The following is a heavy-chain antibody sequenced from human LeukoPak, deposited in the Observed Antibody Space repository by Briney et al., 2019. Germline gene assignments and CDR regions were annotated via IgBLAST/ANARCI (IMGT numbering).Heavy chain of an antibody. Sequence: SGGSLRLSCAASGFTFSSYSMNWVRQAPGKGLEWVAFIRYDGSNKYYADSVKGRFTISRDNSKNTLYLQMNSLRAEDTAVYYCAKPPSDYWYFDLWGRGTLVTVSS. V-gene: IGHV3-30*02. CDR1: GFTFSSYS. J-gene: IGHJ2*01. D-gene: IGHD1-26*01. CDR3: AKPPSDYWYFDL. CDR2: IRYDGSNK.